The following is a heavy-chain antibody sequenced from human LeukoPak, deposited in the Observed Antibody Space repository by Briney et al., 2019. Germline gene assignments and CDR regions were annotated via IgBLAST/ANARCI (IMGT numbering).Heavy chain of an antibody. D-gene: IGHD6-13*01. CDR1: GYSFTSYW. CDR3: SSTSGGKQQLILDH. V-gene: IGHV5-51*01. CDR2: IYPGDSDT. Sequence: GESLKISCKGSGYSFTSYWIGWVRQMPGKGLEWMGIIYPGDSDTRYSPSFQGQVTISADKSISTAYLQWSSLKASDTAMYHCSSTSGGKQQLILDHLGQGTLVNVSS. J-gene: IGHJ4*01.